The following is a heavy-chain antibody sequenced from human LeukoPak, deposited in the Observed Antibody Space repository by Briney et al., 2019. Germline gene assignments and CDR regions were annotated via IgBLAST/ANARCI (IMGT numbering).Heavy chain of an antibody. D-gene: IGHD4-17*01. CDR3: ARGHGDYVPGNYLDY. V-gene: IGHV3-23*01. J-gene: IGHJ4*02. CDR2: ISGSGGTT. CDR1: GFTFNNYA. Sequence: GGSLRLSCIVSGFTFNNYAIDWVRQAPGKGLEWVSAISGSGGTTYYADSVKGRFAIFRDNSKNTVYLQMNSLAVEDTALYYCARGHGDYVPGNYLDYRGQEALVTVSS.